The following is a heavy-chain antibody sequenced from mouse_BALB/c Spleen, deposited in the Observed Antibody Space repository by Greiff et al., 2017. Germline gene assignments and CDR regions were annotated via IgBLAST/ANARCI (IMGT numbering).Heavy chain of an antibody. CDR3: TTVVAKYYAMDY. CDR1: GYTFTSYY. J-gene: IGHJ4*01. V-gene: IGHV1S16*01. D-gene: IGHD1-1*01. CDR2: INPSNGGT. Sequence: QVQLQQSGAELVKPGASVKLSCKASGYTFTSYYMYWVKQRPGQGLEWIGEINPSNGGTNFNEKFKSKATLTVDKSSSTAYMQLSSLTSEDSAVYYCTTVVAKYYAMDYWGQGTSVTVSS.